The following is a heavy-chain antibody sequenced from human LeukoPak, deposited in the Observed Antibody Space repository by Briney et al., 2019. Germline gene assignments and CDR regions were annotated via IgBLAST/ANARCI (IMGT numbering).Heavy chain of an antibody. CDR2: ITAGSSTK. CDR3: GRDPNGDYIGAFDFQR. CDR1: GFTFRNFA. J-gene: IGHJ1*01. V-gene: IGHV3-23*01. Sequence: GGSLRLSCVASGFTFRNFAMVWVRQAPGKGLEWVSAITAGSSTKKYADSVKDRFTISRDNSKDTLYLQMTSLRDEYTAVYYCGRDPNGDYIGAFDFQRWGRGTLVTVSS. D-gene: IGHD4-17*01.